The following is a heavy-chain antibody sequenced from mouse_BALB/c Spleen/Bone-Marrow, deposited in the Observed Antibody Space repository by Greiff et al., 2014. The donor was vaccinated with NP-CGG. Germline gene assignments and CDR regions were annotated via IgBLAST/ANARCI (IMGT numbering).Heavy chain of an antibody. D-gene: IGHD1-1*01. V-gene: IGHV14-3*02. Sequence: VQLKESGAELVKPGASVKLSCTASGFNIKDTYMHWVKQRPEQGLEWIGRIDPANGNTKYDPKFQGKATITADTSSNTAYLQLSSLTSEVTAVYYCAIYDYGSGRFANWGQGTLVTVSA. J-gene: IGHJ3*01. CDR1: GFNIKDTY. CDR3: AIYDYGSGRFAN. CDR2: IDPANGNT.